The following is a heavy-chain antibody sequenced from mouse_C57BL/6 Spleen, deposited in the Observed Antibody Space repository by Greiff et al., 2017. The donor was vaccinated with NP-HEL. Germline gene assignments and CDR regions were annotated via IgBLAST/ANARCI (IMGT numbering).Heavy chain of an antibody. V-gene: IGHV1-53*01. Sequence: QGQLQQPGTELVKPGASVKLSCKASGYTFTSYWMHWVKQRPGQGLEWIGNINPSNGGTNYNEKFKSKATLTVDKSSSTAYMQLSSLTSEDSAVYYCARNYYGSSYDYAMDYWGQGTSVTVSS. CDR1: GYTFTSYW. CDR2: INPSNGGT. D-gene: IGHD1-1*01. CDR3: ARNYYGSSYDYAMDY. J-gene: IGHJ4*01.